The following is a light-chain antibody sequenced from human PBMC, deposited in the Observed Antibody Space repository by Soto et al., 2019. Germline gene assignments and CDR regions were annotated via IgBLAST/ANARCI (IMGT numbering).Light chain of an antibody. Sequence: ETVMTQSPGTLSVSLGERATLSCRASQSVSSSYLAWYQQKPGQAPRLLIYGASSRATGIPDRFSGSGSGTDFTLTISRLEPEDFAVYYCQQYGSSPTFGQGTRLEIK. CDR3: QQYGSSPT. J-gene: IGKJ5*01. CDR1: QSVSSSY. V-gene: IGKV3-20*01. CDR2: GAS.